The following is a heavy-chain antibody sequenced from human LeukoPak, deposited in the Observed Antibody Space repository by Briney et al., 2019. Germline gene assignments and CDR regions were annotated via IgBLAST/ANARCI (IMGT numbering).Heavy chain of an antibody. J-gene: IGHJ6*04. CDR2: IWYDGSNK. D-gene: IGHD3-10*01. CDR1: GFTFSSYG. CDR3: AREGQTYYYGSGSPTDYGMDV. V-gene: IGHV3-33*01. Sequence: GRSLRLSCAASGFTFSSYGMHWVRQAPGKGLEWVAVIWYDGSNKYYADSVKGRFTISRDNYKNTLYLQMNSLRAEDTAVYYCAREGQTYYYGSGSPTDYGMDVWGKGTTVTVSS.